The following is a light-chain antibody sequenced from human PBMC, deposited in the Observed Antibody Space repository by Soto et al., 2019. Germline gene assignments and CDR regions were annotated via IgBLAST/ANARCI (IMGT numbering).Light chain of an antibody. V-gene: IGKV4-1*01. CDR3: HQHYDLPT. Sequence: DIVMTQSPDSLAVSLGERATIKCKSSQTVLSSSNNRNYLVWYQQKSGQSPKILIDWSSTRASGVPDRFTGSGSGTDFALTISNIQADDVGIYFCHQHYDLPTFGQGTRLEL. CDR2: WSS. J-gene: IGKJ5*01. CDR1: QTVLSSSNNRNY.